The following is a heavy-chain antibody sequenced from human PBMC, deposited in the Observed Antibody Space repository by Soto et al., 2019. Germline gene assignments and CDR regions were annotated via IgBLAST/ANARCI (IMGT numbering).Heavy chain of an antibody. CDR1: GGSINSGGYY. D-gene: IGHD4-17*01. CDR2: IYYSGSA. Sequence: QVHLQESGPGLVEPSQTLSLTCTVSGGSINSGGYYWSWIRQHPGKGLECIAYIYYSGSAYYKPSFESRITISVDTSKNQFSLNLSSVTAADTAVYYCARGATVTGFDYWGQGTLVTVSS. V-gene: IGHV4-31*03. J-gene: IGHJ4*02. CDR3: ARGATVTGFDY.